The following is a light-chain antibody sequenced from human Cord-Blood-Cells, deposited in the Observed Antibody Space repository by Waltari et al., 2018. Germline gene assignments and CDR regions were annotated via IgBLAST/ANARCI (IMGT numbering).Light chain of an antibody. CDR3: SSYAGSNNLV. Sequence: QSALTQPPSASASPGPSVTISCPGTSSAVGGYNYVSWYQQHPGNAPRLMISEVSQRPSGVPDRFSGSKSGTTASLTVSGLQAEDEADYYCSSYAGSNNLVFGGGTKLTVL. J-gene: IGLJ3*02. CDR1: SSAVGGYNY. CDR2: EVS. V-gene: IGLV2-8*01.